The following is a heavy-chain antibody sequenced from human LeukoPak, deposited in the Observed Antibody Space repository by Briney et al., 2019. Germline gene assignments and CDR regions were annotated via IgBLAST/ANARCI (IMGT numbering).Heavy chain of an antibody. J-gene: IGHJ3*02. CDR1: GLSFINYA. D-gene: IGHD3-22*01. CDR2: SSGSDGRT. V-gene: IGHV3-23*01. CDR3: ARNYYYDSSGGAFDI. Sequence: GGSLRLSCVASGLSFINYAMTWVRQAPGKGLEWVSASSGSDGRTYYADSVKGRFTISRDSFKNMLFLQMNSLRVEDTAVYYCARNYYYDSSGGAFDIWGQGTMVTVSS.